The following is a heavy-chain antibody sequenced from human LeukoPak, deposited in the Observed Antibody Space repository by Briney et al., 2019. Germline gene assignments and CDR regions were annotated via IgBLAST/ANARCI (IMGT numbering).Heavy chain of an antibody. Sequence: GGSLRLSCAASGFTFRSYAMSWVRQAPGEGLEWVSAISGSGGSTYYADSVRGRFTISRDNSKNTLYLQMNSLRAEDTAVYYCAKDLRHYDFWSGYPPFETDYWGQGTLVTVSS. V-gene: IGHV3-23*01. J-gene: IGHJ4*02. CDR1: GFTFRSYA. D-gene: IGHD3-3*01. CDR2: ISGSGGST. CDR3: AKDLRHYDFWSGYPPFETDY.